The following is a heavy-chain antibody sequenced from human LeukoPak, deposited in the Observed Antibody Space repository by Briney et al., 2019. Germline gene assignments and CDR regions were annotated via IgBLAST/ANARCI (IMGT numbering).Heavy chain of an antibody. CDR2: TYYSGST. D-gene: IGHD3-3*01. CDR3: ARVWKGYFWSGYYTENWFDP. Sequence: PSETLSLTCTVSGGSISSSSYYWGWIRQPPGKGLEWIGSTYYSGSTYYNPSLKSRVTISVDTSKNQFSLKLSSVTAADTAVYYCARVWKGYFWSGYYTENWFDPWGQGTLVTVSS. J-gene: IGHJ5*02. V-gene: IGHV4-39*07. CDR1: GGSISSSSYY.